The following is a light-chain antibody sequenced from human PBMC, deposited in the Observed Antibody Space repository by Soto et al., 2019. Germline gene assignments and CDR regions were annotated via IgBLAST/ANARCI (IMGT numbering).Light chain of an antibody. CDR2: GDS. CDR1: QSVSSSY. J-gene: IGKJ1*01. V-gene: IGKV3-20*01. Sequence: EIVLTQSPGTLSLSPGERATLSCRASQSVSSSYLAWYQQKPGQAPRLLIYGDSTRAAGIPARFSGSGSGTEFTLTISNLQPDDCATYYCQQYENYWTFGQGTKVDI. CDR3: QQYENYWT.